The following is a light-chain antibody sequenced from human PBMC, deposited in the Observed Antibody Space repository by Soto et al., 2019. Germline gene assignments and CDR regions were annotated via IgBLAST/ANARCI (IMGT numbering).Light chain of an antibody. CDR1: TGAVTSGHY. V-gene: IGLV7-46*01. CDR2: DTT. CDR3: LLVYSGIVV. Sequence: QTVVTQEPSLTVSPGGTVTLTCGSSTGAVTSGHYHYWFQQKPGQAPKTLIYDTTNKHSWSPARFSGSLQGGKAALTLSGAQPEDEADYYCLLVYSGIVVFGGGTKLTVL. J-gene: IGLJ2*01.